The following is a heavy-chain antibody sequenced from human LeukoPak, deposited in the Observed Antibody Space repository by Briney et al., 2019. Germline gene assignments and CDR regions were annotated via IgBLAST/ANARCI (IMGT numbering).Heavy chain of an antibody. D-gene: IGHD3-22*01. J-gene: IGHJ4*02. CDR3: ARASRPFDHYDSSGYDY. CDR2: IYSGGST. CDR1: GFTVSSNY. V-gene: IGHV3-53*01. Sequence: GGSLRLSCAASGFTVSSNYMSWVRQAPGKGLEWVSVIYSGGSTYYADSVKGRFTISRDNSKNTLYLQMNSLRAEDTAVYYCARASRPFDHYDSSGYDYWGQGTLVTVSS.